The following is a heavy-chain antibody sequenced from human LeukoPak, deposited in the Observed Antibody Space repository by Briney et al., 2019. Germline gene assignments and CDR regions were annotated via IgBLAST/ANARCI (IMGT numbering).Heavy chain of an antibody. CDR3: ARPPKYCSGGSCVDY. Sequence: GESLKISCKGSGYSFTNYWIVWVRQMPGKGLEWMGIIYPGDSDTRYSPSFQGQVTISADKSISTAYLQWSSLKASDTAMYYCARPPKYCSGGSCVDYWGQGTLVTVSS. CDR1: GYSFTNYW. D-gene: IGHD2-15*01. V-gene: IGHV5-51*01. J-gene: IGHJ4*02. CDR2: IYPGDSDT.